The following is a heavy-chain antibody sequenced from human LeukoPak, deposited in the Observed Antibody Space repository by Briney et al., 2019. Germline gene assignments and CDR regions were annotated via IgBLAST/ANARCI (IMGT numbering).Heavy chain of an antibody. Sequence: PSETLSLTCAVYGGSFSGYYWSWIRQPPGEGLEWIGEINHSGSTNYNPSLKSRVTISVDTSKNQFSLKLSSVTAADTAVYYCARAYDSSGYETYYFDYWGQGTLVTVSS. CDR1: GGSFSGYY. J-gene: IGHJ4*02. V-gene: IGHV4-34*01. D-gene: IGHD3-22*01. CDR3: ARAYDSSGYETYYFDY. CDR2: INHSGST.